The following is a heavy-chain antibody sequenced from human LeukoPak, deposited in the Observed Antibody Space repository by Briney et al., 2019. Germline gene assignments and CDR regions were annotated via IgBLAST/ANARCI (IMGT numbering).Heavy chain of an antibody. CDR2: IYYSGSS. J-gene: IGHJ4*02. V-gene: IGHV4-59*01. CDR1: GDSISSYY. CDR3: ARGGSGDY. D-gene: IGHD2-15*01. Sequence: SETLSLTCTVSGDSISSYYWSWIRQPPGKGLEWIGYIYYSGSSSYNPSLKSRVTISVDTSKNQFSLKLSPVTAADTAVYYCARGGSGDYWGQGTLVTVSS.